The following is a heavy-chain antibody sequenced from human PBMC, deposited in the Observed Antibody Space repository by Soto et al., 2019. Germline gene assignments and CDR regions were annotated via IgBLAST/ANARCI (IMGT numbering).Heavy chain of an antibody. CDR3: ARERTLQSVGGIFAVPDY. CDR1: GGSVSSGSYY. D-gene: IGHD2-15*01. Sequence: QVQLQESGPGLVKPSETLSLTCTVSGGSVSSGSYYWSWIRQPPGKGLEWIGYIDYSGSTNYNPALKSRVTISVDTSKNQFSLKLSSVTAADTAVYYCARERTLQSVGGIFAVPDYWGQGTLVTVSS. J-gene: IGHJ4*02. V-gene: IGHV4-61*01. CDR2: IDYSGST.